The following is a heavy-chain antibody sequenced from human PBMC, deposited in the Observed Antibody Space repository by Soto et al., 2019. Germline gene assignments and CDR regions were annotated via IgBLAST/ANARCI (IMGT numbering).Heavy chain of an antibody. CDR1: GFTFSSYS. D-gene: IGHD6-13*01. CDR2: ISGSGGST. J-gene: IGHJ4*02. V-gene: IGHV3-23*01. Sequence: GSLRLSCAASGFTFSSYSMNWVRQAPGKGLEWVSAISGSGGSTYYADSVKGRFTISRDNSKNTLYLQMNSLRAADTAVYYCARWGVSVYSSSWYLYYFDYWGQGTLVTVSS. CDR3: ARWGVSVYSSSWYLYYFDY.